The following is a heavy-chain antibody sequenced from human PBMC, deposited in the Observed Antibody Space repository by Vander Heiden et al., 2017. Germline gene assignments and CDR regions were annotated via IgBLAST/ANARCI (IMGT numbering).Heavy chain of an antibody. Sequence: QVQLVESGGGVVQPGRSLRLSCAASGFPFSSYGMHGVRQAPGKGLEWVAVIWYDGSNKYYADSVKGRFTISRDNSQNTLYLQMNSLRAEDTAVYYCATIQGGYYDQYYYYYYGMDVWGQGTTVTVSS. CDR1: GFPFSSYG. V-gene: IGHV3-33*01. CDR3: ATIQGGYYDQYYYYYYGMDV. CDR2: IWYDGSNK. J-gene: IGHJ6*02. D-gene: IGHD3-22*01.